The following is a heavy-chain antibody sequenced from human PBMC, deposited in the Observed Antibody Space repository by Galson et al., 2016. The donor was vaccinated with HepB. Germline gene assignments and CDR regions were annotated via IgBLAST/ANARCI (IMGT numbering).Heavy chain of an antibody. Sequence: QSGAEVKKPGESLKISCKGSGYSFISYWIGWVRQMPGKGLEWMGIIYPGDSDTRYSPSFQGQVTISADKSISTAYLQWSSLKASDTAMYYCARRGGPLARWARWFDPWGQGTLVTVSS. CDR2: IYPGDSDT. D-gene: IGHD6-6*01. CDR3: ARRGGPLARWARWFDP. V-gene: IGHV5-51*01. CDR1: GYSFISYW. J-gene: IGHJ5*02.